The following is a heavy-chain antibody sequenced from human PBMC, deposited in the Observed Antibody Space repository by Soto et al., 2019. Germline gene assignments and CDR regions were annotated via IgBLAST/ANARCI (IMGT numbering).Heavy chain of an antibody. CDR2: ISYDGSNK. J-gene: IGHJ5*02. CDR1: VFTFSRDG. V-gene: IGHV3-30*03. Sequence: PGWALRLSCEASVFTFSRDGLHWFRQAPVKVMEWVAFISYDGSNKYYADSVKVRFTISRDNSKNQFSLNLSSVTAADTAVYYCARGQNWFDPWGQGTLVTVSS. CDR3: ARGQNWFDP.